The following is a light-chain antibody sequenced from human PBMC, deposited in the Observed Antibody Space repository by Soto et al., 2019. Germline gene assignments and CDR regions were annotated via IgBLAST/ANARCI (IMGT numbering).Light chain of an antibody. CDR1: SSDVGTYNR. Sequence: QSALTQPASVSGSPGQSITISCTGTSSDVGTYNRVSWYQKHPGKAPRLMIYDVSNRPSGVSNRFSGSKSSNTASLTISGLQAEDEANYYCSSQADRSTLIFGGGTQLTVL. CDR2: DVS. V-gene: IGLV2-14*03. J-gene: IGLJ2*01. CDR3: SSQADRSTLI.